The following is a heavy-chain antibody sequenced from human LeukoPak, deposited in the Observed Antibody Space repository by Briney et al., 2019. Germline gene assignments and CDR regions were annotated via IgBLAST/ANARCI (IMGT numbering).Heavy chain of an antibody. CDR1: GFTFSSYG. CDR3: AKETGSSGWFDY. Sequence: GGSLTLSCAASGFTFSSYGMHWVRQAPGKGLEWVAVISYDGSNKHYADSVKGRFTISRDNSKNTLYLQMNSLRAEDTAVYYCAKETGSSGWFDYWGQGTLVTVSS. CDR2: ISYDGSNK. D-gene: IGHD6-19*01. V-gene: IGHV3-30*18. J-gene: IGHJ4*02.